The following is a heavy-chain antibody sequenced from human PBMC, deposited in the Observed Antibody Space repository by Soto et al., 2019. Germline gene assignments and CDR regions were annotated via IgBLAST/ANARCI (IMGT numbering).Heavy chain of an antibody. CDR3: ARDRFTMVRGLHDAFDI. J-gene: IGHJ3*02. D-gene: IGHD3-10*01. CDR2: INPNSGGT. CDR1: GYTFTGYY. Sequence: ASVKVSCKASGYTFTGYYMHWVRQAPGQGLEWMGWINPNSGGTNYAQKFQGWVTMTRDTSISTAYMELSRLRSDDTAVYYCARDRFTMVRGLHDAFDIWGQGTMVTVSS. V-gene: IGHV1-2*04.